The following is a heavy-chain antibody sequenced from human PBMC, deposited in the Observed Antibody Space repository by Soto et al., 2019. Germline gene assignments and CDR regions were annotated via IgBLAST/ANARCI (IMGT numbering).Heavy chain of an antibody. CDR2: ISNSGDTI. CDR3: ADPVPAHTHYDHYDIDV. D-gene: IGHD2-2*01. Sequence: EVQLLESGGGLVQPGGSLRLSCVASGFTFSYYTMSWVRQAPGKGLEWVSGISNSGDTIYYADSVKGRFTIFRDNFKNTLYLQLNSLRADDTAVYHCADPVPAHTHYDHYDIDVWGQETTVTVTS. J-gene: IGHJ6*02. V-gene: IGHV3-23*01. CDR1: GFTFSYYT.